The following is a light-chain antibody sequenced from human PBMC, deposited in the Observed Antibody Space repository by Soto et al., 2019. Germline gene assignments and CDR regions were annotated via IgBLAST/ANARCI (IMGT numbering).Light chain of an antibody. CDR1: QGIRND. V-gene: IGKV1-17*01. Sequence: DIQMTQSPSSLSASVGDRVTITCRASQGIRNDLGWYQQIPGKVPKRLIYAASILQSGAPSRFSGSGSGTECTLTISSLQSEDSAPYYCLHHNNYPLTFGGGTKVESK. CDR3: LHHNNYPLT. CDR2: AAS. J-gene: IGKJ4*01.